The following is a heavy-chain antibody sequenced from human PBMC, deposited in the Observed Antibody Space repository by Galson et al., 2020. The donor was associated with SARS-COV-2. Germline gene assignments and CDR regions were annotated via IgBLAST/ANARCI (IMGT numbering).Heavy chain of an antibody. D-gene: IGHD6-13*01. J-gene: IGHJ4*02. CDR2: IYYSGST. Sequence: ASETLSLTCTVSGGSISSSSYYWGWIRQPPGKGLEWIGSIYYSGSTYYNPSLKSRVTISVDTSKNQFSLKLSSVTAADTAVYYCARDHRGIAAAGIYCWGQGTLVTVSS. V-gene: IGHV4-39*07. CDR1: GGSISSSSYY. CDR3: ARDHRGIAAAGIYC.